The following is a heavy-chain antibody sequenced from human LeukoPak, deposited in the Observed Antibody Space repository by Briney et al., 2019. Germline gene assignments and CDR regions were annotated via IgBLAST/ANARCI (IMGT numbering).Heavy chain of an antibody. D-gene: IGHD3-10*01. CDR3: ARDVLLWFGELFDWFDP. CDR1: GFTFSSYS. V-gene: IGHV3-21*01. Sequence: GGALRLSCAASGFTFSSYSMNCGRQAPGEGLEWVSSISSSSYIYYEDSVKGRFTISRDNAKISLYLQMNSLRAEDTAVYYCARDVLLWFGELFDWFDPWGQGTLVTVSS. J-gene: IGHJ5*02. CDR2: ISSSSYI.